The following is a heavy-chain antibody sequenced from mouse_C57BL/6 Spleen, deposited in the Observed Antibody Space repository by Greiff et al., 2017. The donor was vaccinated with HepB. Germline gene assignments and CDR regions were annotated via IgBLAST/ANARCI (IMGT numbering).Heavy chain of an antibody. D-gene: IGHD1-1*01. CDR3: ARGPITGVDY. V-gene: IGHV5-6*02. CDR2: ISSGGSYT. CDR1: GFTFSSYG. J-gene: IGHJ2*01. Sequence: DVMLVESGGDLVKPGGSLKLSCAASGFTFSSYGMSWVRQTPDKRLEWVANISSGGSYTYYPDSVKGRFTISRDNAKNTLYLQMSILKSEDTAMYYGARGPITGVDYWCQVTTLTVSS.